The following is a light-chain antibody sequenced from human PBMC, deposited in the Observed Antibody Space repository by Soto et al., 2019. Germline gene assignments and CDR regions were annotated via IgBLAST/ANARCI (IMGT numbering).Light chain of an antibody. Sequence: QSALTQPASMSGSPGQSITISCTGTSNDLGAYDYVSWYLQHPGKAPKLLISDVSNRPSGVSNRFSGSKSGNTASLTISGLQADDEAIYYCCSYTTSDTVVFGGGTQLTVL. CDR2: DVS. CDR1: SNDLGAYDY. J-gene: IGLJ3*02. CDR3: CSYTTSDTVV. V-gene: IGLV2-14*01.